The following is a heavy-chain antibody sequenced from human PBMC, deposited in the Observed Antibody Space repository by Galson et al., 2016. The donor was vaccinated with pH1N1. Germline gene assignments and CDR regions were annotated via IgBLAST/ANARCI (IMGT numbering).Heavy chain of an antibody. Sequence: SVKVSCKVSGGTFSSSAITWVRQAPGQGLEYMGRIIPLFDTTNDAQKFQGRVTITADESTSTAYMELSSLRPEDTDVYYCARDHGFGSENMGDWFDPWGQGTLVTVSS. CDR2: IIPLFDTT. V-gene: IGHV1-69*13. CDR1: GGTFSSSA. J-gene: IGHJ5*02. D-gene: IGHD3-10*01. CDR3: ARDHGFGSENMGDWFDP.